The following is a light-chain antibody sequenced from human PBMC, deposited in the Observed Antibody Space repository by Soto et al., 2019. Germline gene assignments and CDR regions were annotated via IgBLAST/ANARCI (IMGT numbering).Light chain of an antibody. J-gene: IGKJ2*01. CDR1: QTISSN. V-gene: IGKV1-5*03. CDR2: KAS. CDR3: QQYNNYPYT. Sequence: DIQMTQSPSTLSASVGDRVTITCRASQTISSNLAWYQQKPGKAPKVLIYKASSLKSGVPSRFSGSGSGTDFTLTISSLQPDDFATYYCQQYNNYPYTFGQGTKLEIK.